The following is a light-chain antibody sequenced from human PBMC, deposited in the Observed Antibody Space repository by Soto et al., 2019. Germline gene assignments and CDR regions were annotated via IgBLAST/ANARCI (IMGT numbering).Light chain of an antibody. CDR2: GAS. J-gene: IGKJ1*01. CDR1: QTVSSS. CDR3: QQCGSSSWT. Sequence: EIVLTQSPGTLSLSPGERATLSCRASQTVSSSLAWYQQKPGQAPRLLISGASSRAADIPDRFSGSGSGTDFTLTISRLEPEDFAVYYCQQCGSSSWTFGQGTKVEIK. V-gene: IGKV3-20*01.